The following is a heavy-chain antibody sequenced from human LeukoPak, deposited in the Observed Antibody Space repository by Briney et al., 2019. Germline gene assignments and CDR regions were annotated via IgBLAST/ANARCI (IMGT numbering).Heavy chain of an antibody. D-gene: IGHD6-19*01. Sequence: SETLSLTCTVSGGSISTSYSWGWIRQPPGKGREWIGTIYYSGSTYYNPSLKSRVTISVDASKNQFSLRLSSITAADTAVYYCARHQYSSGSTYHLDYWGQGTLVTVSS. J-gene: IGHJ4*02. CDR1: GGSISTSYS. V-gene: IGHV4-39*01. CDR2: IYYSGST. CDR3: ARHQYSSGSTYHLDY.